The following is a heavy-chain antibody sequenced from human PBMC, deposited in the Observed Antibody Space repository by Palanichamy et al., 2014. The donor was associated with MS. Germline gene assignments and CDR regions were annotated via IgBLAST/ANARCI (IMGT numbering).Heavy chain of an antibody. CDR2: IHVGGVAT. D-gene: IGHD2-15*01. V-gene: IGHV3-23*01. Sequence: EVQADGVWGRAWCSLGGSLRLSCAASGFTFGIHAMSWVRQAPGRGLEWVSSIHVGGVATFYADSVKGRFTISRDNSKSTLYLQMNSLRAEDTAIYYCAKGTGGSGYDYWGQGALVTVSS. J-gene: IGHJ4*02. CDR1: GFTFGIHA. CDR3: AKGTGGSGYDY.